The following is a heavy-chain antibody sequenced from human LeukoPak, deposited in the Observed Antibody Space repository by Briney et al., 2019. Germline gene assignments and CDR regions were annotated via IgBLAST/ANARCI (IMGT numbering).Heavy chain of an antibody. CDR2: IYTSGST. Sequence: PSETLSLTCTVSGGSISSYYWSWIRQPAGKGLEWIGRIYTSGSTNYNPSLKSRVTMSVDTSKNQFSLKLSSVTAADTAVYYCARVSYEGGYCSSTSCQKNYYYMDVWGKGTTVTISS. CDR1: GGSISSYY. V-gene: IGHV4-4*07. CDR3: ARVSYEGGYCSSTSCQKNYYYMDV. J-gene: IGHJ6*03. D-gene: IGHD2-2*01.